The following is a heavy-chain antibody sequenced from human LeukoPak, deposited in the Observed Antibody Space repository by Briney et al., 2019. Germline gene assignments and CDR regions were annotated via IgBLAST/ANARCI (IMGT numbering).Heavy chain of an antibody. Sequence: GGSLRLSCAASGFTFSTYSMNWVRQAPGKGLEWVSYISTSGSTIYYADSVKGRFTISRDNAKNSLYLQMNSLRAEDTAVYYCARDLVPYYYGSGVWGQGTLVTVSS. J-gene: IGHJ4*02. D-gene: IGHD3-10*01. CDR1: GFTFSTYS. CDR2: ISTSGSTI. V-gene: IGHV3-48*04. CDR3: ARDLVPYYYGSGV.